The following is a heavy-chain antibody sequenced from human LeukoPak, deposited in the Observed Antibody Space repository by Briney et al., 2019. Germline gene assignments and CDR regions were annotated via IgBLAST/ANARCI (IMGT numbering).Heavy chain of an antibody. V-gene: IGHV3-23*01. CDR1: GFSFGNYA. J-gene: IGHJ5*01. CDR3: VKDPRDTYGTNWFVS. Sequence: GGSLRLSCVASGFSFGNYAMSWVRPAPGKGLEVVSKISGTGGATWYAGFARDRFTISRDNSKKTLYLQMSGLRVEDTAMYYCVKDPRDTYGTNWFVSWGQGTLLIVSS. D-gene: IGHD2-21*01. CDR2: ISGTGGAT.